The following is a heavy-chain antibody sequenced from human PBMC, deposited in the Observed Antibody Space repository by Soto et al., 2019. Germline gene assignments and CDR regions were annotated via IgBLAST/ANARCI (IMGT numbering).Heavy chain of an antibody. V-gene: IGHV3-74*01. CDR1: GFTFSSHW. CDR2: INSDGSST. CDR3: ARESLRSSGWYYFDY. D-gene: IGHD6-19*01. Sequence: EVQLVESGGGLVQPGGSLRLSCAASGFTFSSHWRHWVRQAPGKGLVWVSRINSDGSSTSYADSVKGRFTISRDNAKNTLYLQMNSLRAEDTAAYYCARESLRSSGWYYFDYWGQGTLVTVSS. J-gene: IGHJ4*02.